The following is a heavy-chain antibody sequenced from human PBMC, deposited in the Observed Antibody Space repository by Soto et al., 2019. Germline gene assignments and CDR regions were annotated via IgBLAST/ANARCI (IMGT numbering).Heavy chain of an antibody. J-gene: IGHJ6*02. CDR2: ISYDGSNK. CDR3: ARGGKAAAGTTDYYYYGMDV. Sequence: PGGSLRLSCAASGFTFSSYGMHWVRQAPGKGLEWVAVISYDGSNKYYADSVKGRFTISRDNSKSPLYLQMNSLRAEDTAVYYCARGGKAAAGTTDYYYYGMDVWGQGTTVTVSS. D-gene: IGHD6-13*01. V-gene: IGHV3-30*03. CDR1: GFTFSSYG.